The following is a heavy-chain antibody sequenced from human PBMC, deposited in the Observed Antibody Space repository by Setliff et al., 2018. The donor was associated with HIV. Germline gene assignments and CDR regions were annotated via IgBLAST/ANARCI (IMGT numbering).Heavy chain of an antibody. CDR2: IIPILGVP. V-gene: IGHV1-69*02. CDR3: ARGGDYDSSGYYVT. Sequence: GASVKVSCKASGGPFTSSSIGWVRQAPGQGLEWMGRIIPILGVPRYAQKFQGRVTITADKSTSTSYMHLSSLGAEDTAVYFCARGGDYDSSGYYVTWGQGSLVTVSS. D-gene: IGHD3-22*01. J-gene: IGHJ4*02. CDR1: GGPFTSSS.